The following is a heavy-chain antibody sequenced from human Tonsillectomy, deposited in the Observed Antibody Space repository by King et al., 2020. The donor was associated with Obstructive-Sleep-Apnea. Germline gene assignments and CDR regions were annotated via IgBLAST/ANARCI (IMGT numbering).Heavy chain of an antibody. Sequence: VQLVESAAEVKKPGESLKISCKASGYSFINYWIGWVRQMPGKGLECMGIVYPGDSDTRYSPSFQGQVTIAADKSITTAYLQWTSLKASDTAMYYCARIKELTNYYEGGHFDYWGQGTLVTVSS. CDR2: VYPGDSDT. V-gene: IGHV5-51*01. CDR3: ARIKELTNYYEGGHFDY. J-gene: IGHJ4*02. D-gene: IGHD3-22*01. CDR1: GYSFINYW.